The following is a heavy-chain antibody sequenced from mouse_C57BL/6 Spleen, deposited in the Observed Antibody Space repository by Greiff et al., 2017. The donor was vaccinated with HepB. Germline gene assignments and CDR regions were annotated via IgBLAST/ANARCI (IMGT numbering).Heavy chain of an antibody. CDR3: ARGNYYGSSRDFDY. CDR2: INPYNGGT. V-gene: IGHV1-19*01. CDR1: GYTFTDYY. J-gene: IGHJ2*01. Sequence: EVQLQQSGPVLVKPGASVKMSCKASGYTFTDYYMNWVKQSHGKSLEWIGVINPYNGGTSYNQKFKGKATLTVDKSSSTAYMELKSLTSEDSAVYYCARGNYYGSSRDFDYWGQGTTLTVSS. D-gene: IGHD1-1*01.